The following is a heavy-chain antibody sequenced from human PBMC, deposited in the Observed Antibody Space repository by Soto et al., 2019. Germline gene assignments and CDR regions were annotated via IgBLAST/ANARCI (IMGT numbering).Heavy chain of an antibody. J-gene: IGHJ4*02. CDR1: GFTFSAYA. V-gene: IGHV3-23*01. D-gene: IGHD1-20*01. Sequence: EVQLIESGGGLVQPGGSLRLSCAASGFTFSAYAMSWVRQAPGKGLEWVSGISGTGGSTSYADSVKGRFTISRDNSKNTLSLQMDSLRADDTAVYYCAKDRYNWNPQALDYWGRGTLVTVSS. CDR2: ISGTGGST. CDR3: AKDRYNWNPQALDY.